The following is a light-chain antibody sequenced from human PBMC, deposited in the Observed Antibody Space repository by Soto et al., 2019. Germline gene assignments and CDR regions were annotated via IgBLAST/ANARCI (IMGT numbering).Light chain of an antibody. CDR1: QSINDW. CDR2: KAS. Sequence: DIQMTQSPSTLSASVGDRVTITCRARQSINDWVAWYQQKPGRAPKFLIYKASNLASGVPSRFSGSGSGTEFTITLSSLQPDDFATYYCQHWHGFSWTFGQGTKVEIK. V-gene: IGKV1-5*03. CDR3: QHWHGFSWT. J-gene: IGKJ1*01.